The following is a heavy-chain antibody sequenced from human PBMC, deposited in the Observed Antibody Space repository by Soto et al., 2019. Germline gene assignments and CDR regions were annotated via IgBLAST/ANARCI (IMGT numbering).Heavy chain of an antibody. J-gene: IGHJ4*02. V-gene: IGHV4-38-2*01. CDR1: GYSITSDYY. CDR3: ANKPYYPSGNIKLCDS. Sequence: PSETLSLTCAVSGYSITSDYYCGWIRQPPGKGLEWIGSIYSGSTYYNPSLKSRGTISVDTSKNQFSLRLTSVNAADTAMYYCANKPYYPSGNIKLCDSWGQGTLVTVYS. CDR2: IYSGST. D-gene: IGHD3-10*01.